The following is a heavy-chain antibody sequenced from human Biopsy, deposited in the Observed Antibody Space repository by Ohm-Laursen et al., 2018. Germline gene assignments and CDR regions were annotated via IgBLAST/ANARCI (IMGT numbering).Heavy chain of an antibody. CDR2: IDPDGGRT. V-gene: IGHV1-2*02. D-gene: IGHD2-15*01. J-gene: IGHJ4*02. CDR3: ARDPYCSGGNCYSPLDH. Sequence: ASVKVSCNASGYTFSLYHIHWVRQAPGQGLEWMGWIDPDGGRTSFGQNFQGMVTMTSDTSTGTAYLELTRLRSDDTAVYYCARDPYCSGGNCYSPLDHWGQGTLVTVSA. CDR1: GYTFSLYH.